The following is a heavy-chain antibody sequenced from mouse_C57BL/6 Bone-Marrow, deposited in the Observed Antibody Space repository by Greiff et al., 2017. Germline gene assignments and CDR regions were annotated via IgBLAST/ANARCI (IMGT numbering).Heavy chain of an antibody. CDR3: ARSLYYYGSSWFAY. D-gene: IGHD1-1*01. Sequence: VQLQQSGPELVKPGASVKISCKASGYAFSSSWMNWVKQRPGKGLEWIGRIYPGDGDTNYNGKFKGKATLTADKSSSTAYMQRSSLTSEDSAVYFCARSLYYYGSSWFAYWGQGTLVTVSA. J-gene: IGHJ3*01. V-gene: IGHV1-82*01. CDR2: IYPGDGDT. CDR1: GYAFSSSW.